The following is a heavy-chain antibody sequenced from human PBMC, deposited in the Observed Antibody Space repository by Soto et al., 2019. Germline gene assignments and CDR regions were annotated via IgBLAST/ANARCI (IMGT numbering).Heavy chain of an antibody. CDR1: GFTFSTYG. D-gene: IGHD4-17*01. CDR3: GKDLQSYGDYDYYCYGMDV. J-gene: IGHJ6*02. CDR2: ISYDGTNK. Sequence: QVQLVESGGGEVQPGRSLTISCAASGFTFSTYGMHWVRQTPGKGLEWVAVISYDGTNKFYSDSVKGRFTISRDNFKNTLTLQMNRLRADDTAVYSCGKDLQSYGDYDYYCYGMDVWGLGTRVTVSS. V-gene: IGHV3-30*18.